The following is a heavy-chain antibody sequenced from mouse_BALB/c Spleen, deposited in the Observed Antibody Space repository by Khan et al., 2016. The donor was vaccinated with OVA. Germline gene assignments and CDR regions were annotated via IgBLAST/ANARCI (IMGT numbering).Heavy chain of an antibody. CDR2: IYTYTGEP. Sequence: QIQLVQSGPDLKKPGETVKISCKASGYTFTNYGINWVKQAPGKGLKWMGWIYTYTGEPTYADDFKGRLAFSLETSASTAYLQINNLKNEDTATYVCAMGGRRAMDYWGQGTSVTVSS. V-gene: IGHV9-3-1*01. J-gene: IGHJ4*01. D-gene: IGHD3-3*01. CDR3: AMGGRRAMDY. CDR1: GYTFTNYG.